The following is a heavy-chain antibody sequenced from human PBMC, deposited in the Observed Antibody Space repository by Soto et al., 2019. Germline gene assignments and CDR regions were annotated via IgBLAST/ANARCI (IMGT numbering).Heavy chain of an antibody. Sequence: ASVKVSCKASGYTFTSYAMHWVRQAPGQRLERMGWINAGNGNTKYSQKFQGRVTITRDTSASTAYMELSSLRSEDTAVYYCARDYGGPYYFDYWGQGTLVTVSS. D-gene: IGHD4-17*01. CDR1: GYTFTSYA. J-gene: IGHJ4*02. CDR3: ARDYGGPYYFDY. V-gene: IGHV1-3*01. CDR2: INAGNGNT.